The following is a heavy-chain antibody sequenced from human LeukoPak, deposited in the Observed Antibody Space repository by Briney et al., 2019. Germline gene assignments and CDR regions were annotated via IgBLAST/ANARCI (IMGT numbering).Heavy chain of an antibody. CDR3: ARVGDSSGYYSPYYYYGMDV. D-gene: IGHD3-22*01. CDR2: IIPIFGTA. Sequence: GASVKVSCKASGGTFSSYAISWVRQAPGQGLEWMGGIIPIFGTANYAQKFQGRVTITADESTSTAYMELSSLRSEDTAVYYCARVGDSSGYYSPYYYYGMDVWGQGTTVTVSS. J-gene: IGHJ6*02. V-gene: IGHV1-69*13. CDR1: GGTFSSYA.